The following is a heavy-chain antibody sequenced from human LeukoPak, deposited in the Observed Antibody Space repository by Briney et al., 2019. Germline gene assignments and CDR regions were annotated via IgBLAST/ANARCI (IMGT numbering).Heavy chain of an antibody. CDR3: ARLIGGTTIDY. V-gene: IGHV4-34*01. CDR2: INHSGST. D-gene: IGHD1-1*01. CDR1: GGSFSGYY. Sequence: PSETLSLTCAVYGGSFSGYYWSWIRQPPGKGLEWIGEINHSGSTNYNPSLKSRVTISVDTSKNQFSLKLSSVTAADTAVYYCARLIGGTTIDYWGQGTLVTVSS. J-gene: IGHJ4*02.